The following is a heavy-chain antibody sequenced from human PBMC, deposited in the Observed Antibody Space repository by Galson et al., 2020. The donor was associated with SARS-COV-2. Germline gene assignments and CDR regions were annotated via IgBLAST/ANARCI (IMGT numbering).Heavy chain of an antibody. V-gene: IGHV4-34*01. D-gene: IGHD3-10*01. CDR2: INHSGST. Sequence: SQASETLSLTCAVYGGSFSGYYWSWIRQPPGKGLEWIGEINHSGSTNYNPSLKSRVTISVDTSKNQFSLKLSSVTAADTAVYYCARGARGVIIYGGPYYYYGMDVWGQGTTVTVSS. J-gene: IGHJ6*02. CDR3: ARGARGVIIYGGPYYYYGMDV. CDR1: GGSFSGYY.